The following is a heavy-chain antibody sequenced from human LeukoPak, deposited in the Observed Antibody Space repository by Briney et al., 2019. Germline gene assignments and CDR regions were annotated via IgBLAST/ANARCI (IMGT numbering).Heavy chain of an antibody. Sequence: GGSLRLSCAASGFTFGNHFMHWVRQAPGKGLLWVSRINPDGTTTYYADSVKGRFTISRDNADNALYLQMENLRAEDTALYYCTRGLSMAQNAFDLWGQGTLVTVSS. CDR1: GFTFGNHF. V-gene: IGHV3-74*01. CDR2: INPDGTTT. D-gene: IGHD2-8*01. J-gene: IGHJ3*01. CDR3: TRGLSMAQNAFDL.